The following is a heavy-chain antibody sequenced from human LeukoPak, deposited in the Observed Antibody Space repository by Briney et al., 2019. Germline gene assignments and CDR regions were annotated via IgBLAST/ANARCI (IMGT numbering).Heavy chain of an antibody. Sequence: PGGSLRLSCAASGFTFSSYEMNWVRQAPGKGLEWVSYISSSGSTIYYADSVKGRFTISRDNSKNSLYLQMNSLRTEDTALYYCAKGGVVVTTMTDYWGQGTLVTVSS. J-gene: IGHJ4*02. CDR3: AKGGVVVTTMTDY. D-gene: IGHD2-21*02. CDR2: ISSSGSTI. V-gene: IGHV3-48*03. CDR1: GFTFSSYE.